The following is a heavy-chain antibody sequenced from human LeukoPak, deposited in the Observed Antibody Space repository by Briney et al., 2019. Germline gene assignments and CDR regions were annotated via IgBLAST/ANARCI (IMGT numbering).Heavy chain of an antibody. CDR2: IYYSGST. V-gene: IGHV4-59*11. J-gene: IGHJ5*02. Sequence: SETLSLTCTVSGGSISSHYWSWIRQPPGKGLEWIGYIYYSGSTNYNPSLKSRVTISVDTSKNQFSLKLSSVTAADTAVYYCARGLGPYWFDPWGQGTLVTVSS. CDR3: ARGLGPYWFDP. D-gene: IGHD7-27*01. CDR1: GGSISSHY.